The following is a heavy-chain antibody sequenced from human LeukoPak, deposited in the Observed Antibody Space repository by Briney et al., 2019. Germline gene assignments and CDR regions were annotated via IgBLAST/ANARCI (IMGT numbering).Heavy chain of an antibody. Sequence: PGGSLRLSCAASGFTFSSYSMSWVRQAPGKGLEWVSSISSSSSYIYYADSVKGRFTISRDNAKNSLYLQMNSLRAEDTAVYYCARDLYSSNWFDPWGQGTLVTVSS. J-gene: IGHJ5*02. CDR3: ARDLYSSNWFDP. CDR2: ISSSSSYI. D-gene: IGHD5-12*01. V-gene: IGHV3-21*01. CDR1: GFTFSSYS.